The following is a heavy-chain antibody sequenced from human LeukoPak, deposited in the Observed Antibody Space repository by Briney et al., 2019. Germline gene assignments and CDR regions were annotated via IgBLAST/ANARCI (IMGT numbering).Heavy chain of an antibody. V-gene: IGHV4-34*01. CDR2: IYHSGST. CDR1: GGSFSGYY. CDR3: ARNPGSDYPEW. D-gene: IGHD4-17*01. J-gene: IGHJ4*02. Sequence: SETLSLTCAVYGGSFSGYYWSWIRQPPGKGLEWIGEIYHSGSTNYNPSLKSRVTISVDKSKNQLSLKLTSVTAADTAVYYCARNPGSDYPEWWGQGTLVTVSS.